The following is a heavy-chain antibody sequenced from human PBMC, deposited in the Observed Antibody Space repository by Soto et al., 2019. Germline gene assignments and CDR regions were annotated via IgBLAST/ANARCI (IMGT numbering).Heavy chain of an antibody. CDR3: ASSGSALGYCSSTSCLYYYYGMDV. CDR2: ISSSGSTI. CDR1: GFTFSSYE. J-gene: IGHJ6*02. D-gene: IGHD2-2*01. Sequence: EVQLVESGGGLVQPGGSLRLSCAASGFTFSSYEMNWVRQAPGKGLEWVSYISSSGSTIYYADSVKGRFTISRDNAKNSLYLQMNSLRDEDTAVYYCASSGSALGYCSSTSCLYYYYGMDVWGQGTTVTVSS. V-gene: IGHV3-48*03.